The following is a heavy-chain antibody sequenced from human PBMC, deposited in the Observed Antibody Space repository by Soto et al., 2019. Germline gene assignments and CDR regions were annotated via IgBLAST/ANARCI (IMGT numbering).Heavy chain of an antibody. CDR3: ARGLSARITMVRGVLNWFDP. D-gene: IGHD3-10*01. CDR2: INAGNGNT. V-gene: IGHV1-3*01. CDR1: GYTFTSYA. J-gene: IGHJ5*02. Sequence: ASVKVSCKASGYTFTSYAMHWVRQAPGQRLEWMGWINAGNGNTKYSQKFQGRVTITRDTSASTAYMELSSLRSEDTAVYYCARGLSARITMVRGVLNWFDPWGQGTLVTVSS.